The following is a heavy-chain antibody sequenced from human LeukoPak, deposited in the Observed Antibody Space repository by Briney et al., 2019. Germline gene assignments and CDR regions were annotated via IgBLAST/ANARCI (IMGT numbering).Heavy chain of an antibody. CDR2: INHSGST. D-gene: IGHD3-16*01. CDR3: ARGRDYIWGMSGY. Sequence: PSETLSLTCAVYGGSFSGYYWSWIRQPPGKGLEWIGEINHSGSTNYNPSFKSRVTVSGDTSNKQVSLKMTSVTAADTAVYFCARGRDYIWGMSGYWGQGTQVIVSS. J-gene: IGHJ4*02. CDR1: GGSFSGYY. V-gene: IGHV4-34*01.